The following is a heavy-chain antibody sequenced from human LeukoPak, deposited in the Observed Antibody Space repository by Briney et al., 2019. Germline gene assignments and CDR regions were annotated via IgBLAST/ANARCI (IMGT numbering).Heavy chain of an antibody. CDR2: INPSGGST. V-gene: IGHV1-46*01. Sequence: ASVKVSCKASGYTFTSYYMHWVRQAPGQGLEWMGIINPSGGSTSYAQKFQGRVTMTRDTSTSTVYMELSSLRSEDTAAYYCARDSYYYDSSGYLNWFDPWGQGTLVTVSS. CDR1: GYTFTSYY. D-gene: IGHD3-22*01. CDR3: ARDSYYYDSSGYLNWFDP. J-gene: IGHJ5*02.